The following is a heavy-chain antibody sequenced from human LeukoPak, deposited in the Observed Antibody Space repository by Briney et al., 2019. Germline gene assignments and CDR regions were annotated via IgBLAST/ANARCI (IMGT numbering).Heavy chain of an antibody. D-gene: IGHD2-2*01. CDR1: GGSFSGYY. CDR2: INHSGST. CDR3: ARFRTCSSTSCYGGFDY. J-gene: IGHJ4*02. Sequence: SETLSLTCAVYGGSFSGYYWSWIRQPPGKGLEWIGEINHSGSTNYNPSLKSRVTISVDTSKNQFSLKLSSVTAADTAVYYCARFRTCSSTSCYGGFDYWGQGTLVTVSS. V-gene: IGHV4-34*01.